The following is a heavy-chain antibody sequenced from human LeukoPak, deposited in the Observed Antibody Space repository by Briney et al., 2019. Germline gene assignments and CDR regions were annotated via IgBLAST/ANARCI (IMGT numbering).Heavy chain of an antibody. V-gene: IGHV4-34*01. CDR2: INHSGST. D-gene: IGHD5-24*01. J-gene: IGHJ4*02. CDR3: ARGGDGYRNFDY. Sequence: PSETLSLTCAVYGGSFSGYYRSWIRQPPGKGLEWIGEINHSGSTNYNPSLKSRVTISVDTSKNQFSLKLSSVTAADTAVYYCARGGDGYRNFDYWGQGTLVTVSS. CDR1: GGSFSGYY.